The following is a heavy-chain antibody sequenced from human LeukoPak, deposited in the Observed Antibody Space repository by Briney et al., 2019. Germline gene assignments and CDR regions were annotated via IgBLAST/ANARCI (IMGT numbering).Heavy chain of an antibody. CDR2: IRYDGSNK. CDR3: AKDFSVYYYDSRVLDY. D-gene: IGHD3-22*01. V-gene: IGHV3-30*02. J-gene: IGHJ4*02. CDR1: GFTFSSYS. Sequence: QAGGSLRLSCAASGFTFSSYSMNWVRQAPGKGLEWVAFIRYDGSNKYYADSVKGRFTISRDNSKNTLYLQMNRLRAEDTAVYYCAKDFSVYYYDSRVLDYWGQGTLVTVSS.